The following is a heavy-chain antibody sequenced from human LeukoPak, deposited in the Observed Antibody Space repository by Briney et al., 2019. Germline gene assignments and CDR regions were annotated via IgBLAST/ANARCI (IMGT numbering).Heavy chain of an antibody. CDR2: INHSGST. Sequence: SETLSLTCAVYGGSFSGYFWSWIRQPPGKGLEWIGEINHSGSTNYDPSLKSRVTISVDTSKNQFSLRLSSVTAADTAVYYCARGDVMAGSNYYFYYVDVWGKGTTVTVSS. J-gene: IGHJ6*03. D-gene: IGHD6-19*01. V-gene: IGHV4-34*01. CDR3: ARGDVMAGSNYYFYYVDV. CDR1: GGSFSGYF.